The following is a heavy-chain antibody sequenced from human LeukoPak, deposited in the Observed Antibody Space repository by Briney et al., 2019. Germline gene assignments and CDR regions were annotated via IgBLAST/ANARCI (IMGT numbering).Heavy chain of an antibody. CDR1: GFTFDDYA. D-gene: IGHD6-13*01. V-gene: IGHV3-9*01. CDR2: ISWNSGSI. CDR3: AKDNGLLAAGTQNL. Sequence: GGPLRLSCAASGFTFDDYAMHWVRQAPGKGLEWVSGISWNSGSIGYADSVKGRFTISRDNAKNSLYLQMNSLRAEDTALYYCAKDNGLLAAGTQNLWGQGTLVTVSS. J-gene: IGHJ4*02.